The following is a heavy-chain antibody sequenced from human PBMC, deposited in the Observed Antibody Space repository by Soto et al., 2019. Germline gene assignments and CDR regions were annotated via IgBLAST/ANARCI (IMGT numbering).Heavy chain of an antibody. CDR3: ARDLEFRDGNISHLDY. Sequence: QVQLVQSGAEVKKPGSSVKVSRKASGGTFRNHVFNWVRQAPGQGLEWMGGIIPIIGTPNYAQKFQGRVTITADASTNTVYLDVSSLRSQDTAVYYCARDLEFRDGNISHLDYWGQGTLVTVSS. V-gene: IGHV1-69*01. J-gene: IGHJ4*02. CDR1: GGTFRNHV. D-gene: IGHD3-10*01. CDR2: IIPIIGTP.